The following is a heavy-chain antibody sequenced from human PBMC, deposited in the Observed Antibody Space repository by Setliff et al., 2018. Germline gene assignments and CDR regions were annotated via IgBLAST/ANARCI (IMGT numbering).Heavy chain of an antibody. CDR3: ATHGGYYYDSSGSFGAY. CDR1: GYTFTSYA. J-gene: IGHJ4*02. CDR2: INAGNGNT. V-gene: IGHV1-3*01. D-gene: IGHD3-22*01. Sequence: ASVKVSCKASGYTFTSYAMHWVRQAPGQRLEWMGWINAGNGNTKYSQKFQGRVTITRDTSASTAFMELSSLRSEDTAVYYCATHGGYYYDSSGSFGAYWGQGTLVTVSS.